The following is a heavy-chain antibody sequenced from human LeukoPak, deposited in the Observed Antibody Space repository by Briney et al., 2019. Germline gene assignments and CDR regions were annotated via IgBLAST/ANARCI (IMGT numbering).Heavy chain of an antibody. V-gene: IGHV1-69*01. CDR2: IIPFFDTP. Sequence: ASVKVSCKASGGTFSNYAISWVRQAPGQGLEWMGGIIPFFDTPNYAQKLQGRVTITADESTSTAYMELSSLRSEDTAVYYCGRTRFSNIGVELRDYYYYYMDVWGKGTTVTVSS. CDR1: GGTFSNYA. CDR3: GRTRFSNIGVELRDYYYYYMDV. D-gene: IGHD1-7*01. J-gene: IGHJ6*03.